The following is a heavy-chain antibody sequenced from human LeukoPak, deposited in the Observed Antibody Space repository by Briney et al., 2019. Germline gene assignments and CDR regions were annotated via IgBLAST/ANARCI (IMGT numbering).Heavy chain of an antibody. CDR2: MCERGGRI. V-gene: IGHV3-23*01. Sequence: GGSLRLPCAASGFTFRSYAMTWVRHAPGKGLEWVSSMCERGGRIYYADSVKCRFTISRDNSKKTLYLQMNSLRAEDMAVYYWARDGLSTNYWQPAYWGQGTLVTVSS. CDR3: ARDGLSTNYWQPAY. D-gene: IGHD5-24*01. CDR1: GFTFRSYA. J-gene: IGHJ4*02.